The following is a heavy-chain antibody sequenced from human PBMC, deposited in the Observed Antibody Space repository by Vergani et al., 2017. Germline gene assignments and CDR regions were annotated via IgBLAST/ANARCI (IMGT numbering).Heavy chain of an antibody. J-gene: IGHJ4*02. CDR2: IKNTGDST. CDR1: GFTFSSHA. CDR3: GRGSDNYN. V-gene: IGHV3-23*01. Sequence: EVQLLQSEGAVVQPGGSLRLSCVASGFTFSSHAMSWVRQVHGQGLEWVSSIKNTGDSTHYAASVKGRCTISRDNSQNTLYWQMNSLGVEDTAVYYCGRGSDNYNWGQGTLLTVSS. D-gene: IGHD5-24*01.